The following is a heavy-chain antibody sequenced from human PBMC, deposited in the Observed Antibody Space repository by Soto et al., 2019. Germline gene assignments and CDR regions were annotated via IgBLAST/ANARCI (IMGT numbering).Heavy chain of an antibody. D-gene: IGHD3-9*01. Sequence: SVKVSCKASGGTFSSYAISWVRQAPGQGLEWMGGIIPIFGTANYTQKFQGRVTITADESTSTAYMELSSLRSEDTAVYYCARTGLDILTGYTNYYFDYWGQGTLVTVSS. CDR2: IIPIFGTA. CDR1: GGTFSSYA. J-gene: IGHJ4*02. CDR3: ARTGLDILTGYTNYYFDY. V-gene: IGHV1-69*13.